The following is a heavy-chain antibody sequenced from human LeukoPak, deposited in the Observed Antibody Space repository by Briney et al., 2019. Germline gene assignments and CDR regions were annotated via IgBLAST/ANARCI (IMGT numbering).Heavy chain of an antibody. Sequence: ASVKVSCKASGYTFTSYTISWVRQAPGQGLEWMGWISGYNGNTNYARKLQGRVTMTTDTSTSTAYMELRSLRSDDTAVYYCAREEGAPIAAANVWGLGTMVTVSS. CDR3: AREEGAPIAAANV. V-gene: IGHV1-18*01. D-gene: IGHD6-13*01. J-gene: IGHJ3*01. CDR1: GYTFTSYT. CDR2: ISGYNGNT.